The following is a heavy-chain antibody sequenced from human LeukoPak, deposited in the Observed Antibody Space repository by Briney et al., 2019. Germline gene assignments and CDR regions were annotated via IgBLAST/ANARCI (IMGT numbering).Heavy chain of an antibody. CDR1: GFTFSSYA. V-gene: IGHV3-23*01. CDR2: ISGSGGST. CDR3: AKGPLLWFGEYDPQHYYFDY. Sequence: GGSLRLSCAASGFTFSSYAMSWVRQAPGKGLEWVSAISGSGGSTYYADSVKGRFTISRDNSKNTLYLQMNSLRAKDTAVYYCAKGPLLWFGEYDPQHYYFDYWGQGTLVTVSS. D-gene: IGHD3-10*01. J-gene: IGHJ4*02.